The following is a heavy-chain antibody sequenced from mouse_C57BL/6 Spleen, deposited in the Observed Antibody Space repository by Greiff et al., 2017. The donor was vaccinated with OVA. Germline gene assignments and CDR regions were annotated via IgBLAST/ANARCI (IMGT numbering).Heavy chain of an antibody. V-gene: IGHV1-59*01. D-gene: IGHD2-5*01. CDR1: GYTFTCYW. CDR2: IDPSDSYT. J-gene: IGHJ1*03. CDR3: ARTGYSNYWYFDV. Sequence: QVQLQQPGAELVRPGTSVKLSCKASGYTFTCYWMHWVKQRPGQGLEWIGVIDPSDSYTNYNQKFKGKATLTVDTSSSTAYMQLSSLTSEDSAVYYCARTGYSNYWYFDVWGTGTTVTVSS.